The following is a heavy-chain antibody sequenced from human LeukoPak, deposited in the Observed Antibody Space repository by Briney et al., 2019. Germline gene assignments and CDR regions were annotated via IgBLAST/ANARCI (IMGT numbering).Heavy chain of an antibody. Sequence: SETLSLTCAVYGGSFSGYYWSWIRQPPGKGLEWIGEINHSGSTNYNPSLKSRVTISVDTSKNQFSLKLSSVTAADTAVYYRARIAVAGYYFDYWGQGTLVTVSS. CDR2: INHSGST. CDR3: ARIAVAGYYFDY. V-gene: IGHV4-34*01. J-gene: IGHJ4*02. D-gene: IGHD6-19*01. CDR1: GGSFSGYY.